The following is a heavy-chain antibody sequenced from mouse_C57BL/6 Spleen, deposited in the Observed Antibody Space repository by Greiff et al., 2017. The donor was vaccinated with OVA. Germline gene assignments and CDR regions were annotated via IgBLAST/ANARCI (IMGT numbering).Heavy chain of an antibody. D-gene: IGHD3-3*01. CDR2: ISGGGGNT. Sequence: EVQLVESGGGLVKPGGSLKLSCAASGFTFSSYTMSWVRQTPEKRLEWVATISGGGGNTYYPDSVKGRFTISRDNAKNTLYLQMSSLRSEDTALYYCARRGDRGAWFAYWGQGTLVTVSA. J-gene: IGHJ3*01. V-gene: IGHV5-9*01. CDR3: ARRGDRGAWFAY. CDR1: GFTFSSYT.